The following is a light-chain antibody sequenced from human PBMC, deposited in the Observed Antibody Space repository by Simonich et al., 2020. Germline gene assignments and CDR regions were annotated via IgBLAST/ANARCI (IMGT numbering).Light chain of an antibody. J-gene: IGLJ3*02. V-gene: IGLV7-46*01. CDR1: TGAVTSGHS. Sequence: QAVVTQEPSLTVSPGGTVTLTCGSSTGAVTSGHSPYWFQQKPGQAPRTLIYDTSNKHSWTPTRISGSLLGGNAALTLSGAQTEDEAEYYCLLSYSGARVFGGGTKLTVL. CDR3: LLSYSGARV. CDR2: DTS.